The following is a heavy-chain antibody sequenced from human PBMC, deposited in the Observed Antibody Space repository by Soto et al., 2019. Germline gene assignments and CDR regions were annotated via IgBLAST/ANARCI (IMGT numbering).Heavy chain of an antibody. CDR1: GFPFSTYT. J-gene: IGHJ1*01. CDR2: LSSNSAYI. D-gene: IGHD3-10*01. CDR3: ARDACRITFRCGPA. V-gene: IGHV3-21*01. Sequence: PGGSLRLSCEGSGFPFSTYTINWVRQAPGKGLEWVSSLSSNSAYIYYAASVKGRFTISRDNAKNSLYLQMSSLRAEDTAIYYCARDACRITFRCGPAWGQGTLVTVSS.